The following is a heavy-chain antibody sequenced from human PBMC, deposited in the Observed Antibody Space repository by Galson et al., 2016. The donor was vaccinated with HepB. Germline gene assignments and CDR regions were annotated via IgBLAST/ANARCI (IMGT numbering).Heavy chain of an antibody. CDR1: GGSITSYY. CDR3: ARHPTGIGGRPWWLDP. V-gene: IGHV4-59*08. D-gene: IGHD6-6*01. CDR2: IHFTGRT. J-gene: IGHJ5*02. Sequence: SETLSLTCTVSGGSITSYYWTWIRQPPGGGLEWIGYIHFTGRTNYNPSLKSRVTISVDTSKNQFSLKLSSVTAADTAVYYCARHPTGIGGRPWWLDPWGQGTLVTVSS.